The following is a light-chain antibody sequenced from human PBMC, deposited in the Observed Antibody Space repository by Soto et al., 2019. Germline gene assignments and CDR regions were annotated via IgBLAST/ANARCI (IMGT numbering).Light chain of an antibody. V-gene: IGKV1-39*01. Sequence: DIQMTQSPSSLFVSVGDRVTITCRAGQSISSFVNWYQQIPGKAPKLLIYGASLLQSGVPSRFSGSGSGTDFTLTISSLQPEDFATYYCQQSFLTPYTFGQGTKLEIK. CDR3: QQSFLTPYT. J-gene: IGKJ2*01. CDR2: GAS. CDR1: QSISSF.